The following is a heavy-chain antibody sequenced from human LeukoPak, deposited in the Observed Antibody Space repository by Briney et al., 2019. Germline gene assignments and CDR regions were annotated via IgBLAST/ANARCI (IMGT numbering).Heavy chain of an antibody. CDR1: GYTFTSYD. CDR3: ARGKRSSIYKNTDSWWFAP. J-gene: IGHJ5*02. CDR2: MNPNSGNT. Sequence: GASVKVSCKASGYTFTSYDINWVRQATGQGLEWMGWMNPNSGNTGYAQKFQGRVTMTRSTSISTAYMELSSLRSEDTAVYYCARGKRSSIYKNTDSWWFAPWGQGPLVTVSS. D-gene: IGHD3-3*02. V-gene: IGHV1-8*01.